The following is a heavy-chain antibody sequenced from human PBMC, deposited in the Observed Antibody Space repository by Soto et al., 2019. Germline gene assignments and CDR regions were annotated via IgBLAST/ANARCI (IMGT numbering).Heavy chain of an antibody. J-gene: IGHJ3*01. CDR2: LYDVDGA. V-gene: IGHV3-53*01. CDR1: GLTVSGKKY. Sequence: DVQLVESGGGLIQPGESLRLSCAAFGLTVSGKKYVAWVRQAPGKGLEWVSALYDVDGAFYADSVKGRFTTSSDTSKTPVYLQMKGLRTDDTGVYDCASWHERAHAYNVWGQGTTVPVPS. CDR3: ASWHERAHAYNV. D-gene: IGHD1-1*01.